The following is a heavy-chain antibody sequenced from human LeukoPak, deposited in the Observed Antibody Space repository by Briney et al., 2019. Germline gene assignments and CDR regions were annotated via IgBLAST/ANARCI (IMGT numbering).Heavy chain of an antibody. CDR1: AGTFSSYA. D-gene: IGHD1-26*01. J-gene: IGHJ4*02. CDR3: ARGLRSRRGYFDY. Sequence: ASVKVSCKASAGTFSSYAISWVRQAPGQGLEWMGGIIPIFGTANYAQKFQGRVTITTDESTSTAYMELSSLRSEDTAVYYCARGLRSRRGYFDYWGQGTLVTVSS. V-gene: IGHV1-69*05. CDR2: IIPIFGTA.